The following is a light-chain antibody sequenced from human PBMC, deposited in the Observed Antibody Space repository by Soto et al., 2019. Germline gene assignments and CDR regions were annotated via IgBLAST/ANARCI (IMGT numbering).Light chain of an antibody. CDR2: DVS. J-gene: IGLJ1*01. CDR3: CSCSRSSSPYV. CDR1: GGDVGSFDS. V-gene: IGLV2-14*01. Sequence: QSALTQPASVSGSPGQSITISCTGAGGDVGSFDSVSWYQQHPGKAPKLMIYDVSNRPSGVSNRFSGSKSGNTASLTISGLQAEYEADYYCCSCSRSSSPYVFGTGTKVTVL.